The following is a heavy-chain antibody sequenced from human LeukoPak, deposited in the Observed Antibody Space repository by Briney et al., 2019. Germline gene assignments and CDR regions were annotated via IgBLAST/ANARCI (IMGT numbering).Heavy chain of an antibody. V-gene: IGHV1-46*01. D-gene: IGHD2-15*01. CDR1: GYTFTRYF. J-gene: IGHJ4*02. CDR3: AREGGGGIDIEPSFDY. Sequence: ASVKVSCKASGYTFTRYFIHWVRQAPGRGLEWMGTINPSGGSTGYAHKFQGRVTMTRDTSTSTVFMELSSLRSEDTAVYYCAREGGGGIDIEPSFDYWGQGTLVTVSS. CDR2: INPSGGST.